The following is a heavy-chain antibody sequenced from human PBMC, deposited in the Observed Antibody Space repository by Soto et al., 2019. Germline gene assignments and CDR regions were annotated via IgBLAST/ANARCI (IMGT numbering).Heavy chain of an antibody. Sequence: QITLKESGPTLVKPTQTLTLTYTFSGFSLTTHEVGVGWIRQPPGKALEWLAFISWNDERRYSPSLKSRLTITKDTSKNHVVLAMTNVDPADTGTYFCAHRPPKYSTAWLAFDFWGQGTMVAVSS. CDR1: GFSLTTHEVG. V-gene: IGHV2-5*01. D-gene: IGHD5-18*01. CDR2: ISWNDER. J-gene: IGHJ3*01. CDR3: AHRPPKYSTAWLAFDF.